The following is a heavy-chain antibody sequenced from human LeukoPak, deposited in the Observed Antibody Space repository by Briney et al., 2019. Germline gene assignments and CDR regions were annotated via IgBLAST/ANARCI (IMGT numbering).Heavy chain of an antibody. CDR3: ARDGATKETRYDY. CDR2: ISSSGSTI. CDR1: GFTFSDYY. Sequence: GGSLRLSCAASGFTFSDYYMSWIRQAPGKGLEWVSYISSSGSTIYYADYVKGRFTISRDNAKNSLYLQMNSLRAEDTAVYYCARDGATKETRYDYWGQGTLVTVSS. J-gene: IGHJ4*02. D-gene: IGHD4-11*01. V-gene: IGHV3-11*01.